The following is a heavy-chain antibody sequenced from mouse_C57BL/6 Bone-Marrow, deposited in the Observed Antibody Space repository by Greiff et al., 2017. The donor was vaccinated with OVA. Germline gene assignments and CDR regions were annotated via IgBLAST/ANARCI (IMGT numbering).Heavy chain of an antibody. D-gene: IGHD1-1*01. CDR2: IWSGGST. J-gene: IGHJ4*01. V-gene: IGHV2-2*01. CDR3: ARRGVVRFYYYAMGY. CDR1: GFSLTSYG. Sequence: VQLQESGPGLVQPSQSLSITCTVSGFSLTSYGVHWVRQSPGKGLEWLGVIWSGGSTDSNAAFISRLSISKDNSKSQVFFKMNSLQADDTAIYYCARRGVVRFYYYAMGYWGQGTSVTVSS.